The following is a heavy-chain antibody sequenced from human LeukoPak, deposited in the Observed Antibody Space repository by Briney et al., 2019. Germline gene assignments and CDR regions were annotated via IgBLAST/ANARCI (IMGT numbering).Heavy chain of an antibody. D-gene: IGHD2-2*01. CDR3: AKTFRSTSMDV. CDR2: VSASGGRT. CDR1: GFTFSSYG. Sequence: GGSLRLSCAASGFTFSSYGMSWVRQTPGKGLEWVSRVSASGGRTYYADSVKGRFTISRDNSKNTMSSQMNNLRADDTAVYYCAKTFRSTSMDVWGKGTTVTVSS. J-gene: IGHJ6*03. V-gene: IGHV3-23*01.